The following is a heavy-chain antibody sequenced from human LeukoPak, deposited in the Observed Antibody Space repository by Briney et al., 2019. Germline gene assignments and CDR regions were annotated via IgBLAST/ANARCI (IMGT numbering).Heavy chain of an antibody. J-gene: IGHJ3*02. V-gene: IGHV3-48*01. CDR2: ISSSSSTI. CDR3: ARVGIVVVPADAFDI. Sequence: GGSLRLSCAASGFTFSSYELNWVRQAPGKGLEWVSYISSSSSTIYYADSVKGRFTISRDNAKNSLYLQMNSLRAEDTAVYYCARVGIVVVPADAFDIWGQGTMVTVSS. D-gene: IGHD2-2*01. CDR1: GFTFSSYE.